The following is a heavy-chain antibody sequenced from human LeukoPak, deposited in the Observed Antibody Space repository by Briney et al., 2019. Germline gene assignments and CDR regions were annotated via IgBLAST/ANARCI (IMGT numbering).Heavy chain of an antibody. CDR1: GFTLRSFW. V-gene: IGHV3-74*01. CDR3: AREPSNYGSGSCYLSA. D-gene: IGHD3-10*01. CDR2: INNDGSIT. J-gene: IGHJ5*02. Sequence: PGGSLRLSCAGSGFTLRSFWMHWVRQAPGKGLEWVSLINNDGSITTYAASVKGRFTISRDNTDNTLYLQMTNLRVEDSAVYFCAREPSNYGSGSCYLSAWGQGTLVTVSS.